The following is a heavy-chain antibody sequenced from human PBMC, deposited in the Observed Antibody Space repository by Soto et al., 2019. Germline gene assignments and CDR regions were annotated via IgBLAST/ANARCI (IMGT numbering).Heavy chain of an antibody. CDR3: AREGGDIVVVPAALVHYYGMDV. CDR1: GYTFTSYG. J-gene: IGHJ6*02. Sequence: GASVKVYCKASGYTFTSYGISWVRQAPGQGLEWMGWISAYNGNTNYAQKLQGRVTMTTDTSTSTAYMELRSLRSDDTAVYYCAREGGDIVVVPAALVHYYGMDVWGQGTTVTVS. D-gene: IGHD2-2*01. V-gene: IGHV1-18*04. CDR2: ISAYNGNT.